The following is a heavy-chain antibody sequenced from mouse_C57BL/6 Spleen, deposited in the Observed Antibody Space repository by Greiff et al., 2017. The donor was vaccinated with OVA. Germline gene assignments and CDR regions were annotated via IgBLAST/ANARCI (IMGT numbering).Heavy chain of an antibody. CDR2: IDPSNSYT. J-gene: IGHJ2*01. CDR3: ARWLLPYSFDY. V-gene: IGHV1-50*01. Sequence: VQLQQPGAELVKPGASVKLSCKASGYTFTSYWMQWVKQRPGQGLEWIGEIDPSNSYTNYNQKFKGKATLTVDTSSSTAYMQLSSLTSEDSAVYYCARWLLPYSFDYWGQGTTLTVSS. D-gene: IGHD2-3*01. CDR1: GYTFTSYW.